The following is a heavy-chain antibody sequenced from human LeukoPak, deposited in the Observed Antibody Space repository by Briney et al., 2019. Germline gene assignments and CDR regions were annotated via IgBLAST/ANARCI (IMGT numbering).Heavy chain of an antibody. CDR3: ARTGGNYGSGSYTLHY. CDR2: ISTSSRTV. D-gene: IGHD3-10*01. CDR1: GFAFSAYA. V-gene: IGHV3-48*01. Sequence: GSLRLSCAASGFAFSAYAMNWVRQAPGKGLEWVSYISTSSRTVFYADSVKGRFTISRDNARNSLYLQMNSLRAEDTAVYYCARTGGNYGSGSYTLHYWGQGPLVTVS. J-gene: IGHJ4*02.